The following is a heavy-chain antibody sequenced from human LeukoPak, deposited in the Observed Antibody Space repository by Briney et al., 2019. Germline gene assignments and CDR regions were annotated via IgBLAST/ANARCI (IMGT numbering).Heavy chain of an antibody. V-gene: IGHV1-18*01. J-gene: IGHJ5*02. CDR2: ISAYNGNT. Sequence: ASVKVSCKASGYTFTSYGISWVRQAPGQGLEWMGWISAYNGNTNYAQKLQGRVTMTTDTSTSTAYMELRSLRSDDTAVYYCARDLYYYDSSGYHHWGQGTLVTVSS. CDR1: GYTFTSYG. D-gene: IGHD3-22*01. CDR3: ARDLYYYDSSGYHH.